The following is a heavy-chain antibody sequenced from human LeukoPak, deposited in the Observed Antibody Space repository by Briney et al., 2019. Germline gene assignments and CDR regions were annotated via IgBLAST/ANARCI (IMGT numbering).Heavy chain of an antibody. CDR2: IYYSGST. Sequence: SETLSLTCTVSGCSISSYYWSCIRQPPGKGLEWIGYIYYSGSTNYNASLTNRVTISVDTSKNQFSLKLSSVTAADTAVYYCAREVGYCSGGSCYSYFDYWGQGTLVTVPS. CDR1: GCSISSYY. J-gene: IGHJ4*02. CDR3: AREVGYCSGGSCYSYFDY. V-gene: IGHV4-59*01. D-gene: IGHD2-15*01.